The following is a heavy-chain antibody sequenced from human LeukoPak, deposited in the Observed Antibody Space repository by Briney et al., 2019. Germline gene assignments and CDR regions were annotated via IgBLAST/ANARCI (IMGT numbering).Heavy chain of an antibody. CDR1: GYTFTGYY. J-gene: IGHJ5*02. D-gene: IGHD4-11*01. CDR3: ASMTTVTTGFDP. Sequence: ASVKVSCKASGYTFTGYYTHWVRQAPGQGLEWMGWINPNSGGTNYAQKFQGRVTMTRDTSISTAYMELSRLRSDDTAVYYCASMTTVTTGFDPWGQGTLVTVSS. V-gene: IGHV1-2*02. CDR2: INPNSGGT.